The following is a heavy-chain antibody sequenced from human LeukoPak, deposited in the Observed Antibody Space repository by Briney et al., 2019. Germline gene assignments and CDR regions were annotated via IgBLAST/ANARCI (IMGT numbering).Heavy chain of an antibody. J-gene: IGHJ3*02. V-gene: IGHV3-74*01. CDR1: GFSFSDHY. D-gene: IGHD1-26*01. CDR3: ARVGGSNAFDI. Sequence: GGSLRLSCAASGFSFSDHYMDWVRQAPGKGLVWVSPINSDGSSTSYADSVKGRFTISRDNAKNTLSLQMNSLRAEDTAVYYCARVGGSNAFDIWGQGTMVIVSS. CDR2: INSDGSST.